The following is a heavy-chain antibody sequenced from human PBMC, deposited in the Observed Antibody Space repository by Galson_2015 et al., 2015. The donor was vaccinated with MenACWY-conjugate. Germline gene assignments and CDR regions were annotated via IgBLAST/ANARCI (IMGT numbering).Heavy chain of an antibody. D-gene: IGHD3-3*01. CDR1: GFTFSSYW. CDR3: AKDKGWTTRVRVIIIREIDY. CDR2: ISDSGDTT. V-gene: IGHV3-23*01. Sequence: SLRLSCAASGFTFSSYWMHWVRQAPGKGLEWVSAISDSGDTTFYADSVKGRFTISRDNSKNTLYMQMNSLRAGDTAMYYCAKDKGWTTRVRVIIIREIDYWGQGALVTVSS. J-gene: IGHJ4*02.